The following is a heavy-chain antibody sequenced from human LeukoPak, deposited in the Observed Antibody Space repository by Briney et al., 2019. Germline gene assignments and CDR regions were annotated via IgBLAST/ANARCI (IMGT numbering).Heavy chain of an antibody. CDR3: AKNGAQWLAEGYNWFDP. D-gene: IGHD6-19*01. J-gene: IGHJ5*02. CDR2: ISYDGSNK. V-gene: IGHV3-30*18. Sequence: PGRSLRLSCAASGFTFSSYGMHWVRQAPGKGLEWVAVISYDGSNKYSADSVKGRFTISRDNSKNTLYLQMNSLRAEDTAVYYCAKNGAQWLAEGYNWFDPWGQGTLVTVSS. CDR1: GFTFSSYG.